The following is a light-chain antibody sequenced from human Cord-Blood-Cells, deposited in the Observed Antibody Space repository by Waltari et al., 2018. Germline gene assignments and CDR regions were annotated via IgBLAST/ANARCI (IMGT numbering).Light chain of an antibody. V-gene: IGLV2-14*03. J-gene: IGLJ1*01. Sequence: QSALTQPAYVSGSPGQSLTISRTGSTSDGGRHNYVPRYQQHPDKAPKLMIYDFSNRPSGVSNRFSGSKSGNTASLTISGLQAEDESDYYCSSYTSSSTYVFGTGTKVTVL. CDR2: DFS. CDR1: TSDGGRHNY. CDR3: SSYTSSSTYV.